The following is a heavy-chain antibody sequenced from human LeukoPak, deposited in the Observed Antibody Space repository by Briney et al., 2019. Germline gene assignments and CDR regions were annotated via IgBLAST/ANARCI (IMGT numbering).Heavy chain of an antibody. J-gene: IGHJ3*02. Sequence: TGGSLRLSCAASGFTFNSYWMSWLRQAPGNGLEWVANIKQDGSEKYYVDSVKGRFTISRDNAKNSLYLRMNSLRAEDTAVYYCARAQHLDDSGPGAFDIWGQGTMVTVSS. V-gene: IGHV3-7*01. CDR1: GFTFNSYW. CDR3: ARAQHLDDSGPGAFDI. CDR2: IKQDGSEK. D-gene: IGHD3-22*01.